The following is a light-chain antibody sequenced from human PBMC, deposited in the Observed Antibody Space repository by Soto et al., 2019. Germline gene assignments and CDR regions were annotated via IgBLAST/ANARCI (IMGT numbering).Light chain of an antibody. J-gene: IGLJ2*01. V-gene: IGLV2-18*02. CDR1: SSDVGSYNR. CDR3: RSYTSSSTFVV. CDR2: EVS. Sequence: QSALTQPPSVSGSPGQSVTISCTGTSSDVGSYNRVSWYQQPPGTAPKLMIYEVSNRPSGVPDRFSGSKSGNTASLTISGLQAEDEADYYCRSYTSSSTFVVFGGGTKVTVL.